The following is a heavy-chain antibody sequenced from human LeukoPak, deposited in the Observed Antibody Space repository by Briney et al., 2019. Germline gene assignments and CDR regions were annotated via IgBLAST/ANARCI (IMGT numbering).Heavy chain of an antibody. CDR1: GGSFSGYY. D-gene: IGHD4-17*01. Sequence: KPSETLSLTCAVYGGSFSGYYWSWIRQPPGKGLEWIGEINHSGSTNYNPSLKSRVTISVDTSKNQFSLKLSSVTAADTAVYYCATLVADDYGDFDYWGQGTLVTVSS. V-gene: IGHV4-34*01. CDR2: INHSGST. CDR3: ATLVADDYGDFDY. J-gene: IGHJ4*02.